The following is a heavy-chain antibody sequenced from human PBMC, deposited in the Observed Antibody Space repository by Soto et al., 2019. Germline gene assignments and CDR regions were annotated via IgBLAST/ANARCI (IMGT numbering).Heavy chain of an antibody. V-gene: IGHV3-23*01. J-gene: IGHJ4*02. CDR1: GFSFSSYA. Sequence: EVQLLESGGGLVQPGGSLRLSCVASGFSFSSYAMVWVRQAPGKGLEWVSVISARGGSSYFADTVKGRFTISRDNSKNLLSLEMNSLRAEDTAIYFCEKGSIEYSASVDNWGQGTLVLVSS. D-gene: IGHD5-12*01. CDR3: EKGSIEYSASVDN. CDR2: ISARGGSS.